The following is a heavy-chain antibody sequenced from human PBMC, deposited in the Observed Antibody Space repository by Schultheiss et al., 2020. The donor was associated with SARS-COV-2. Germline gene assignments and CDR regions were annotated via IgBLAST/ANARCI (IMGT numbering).Heavy chain of an antibody. CDR1: GGSISSSSYY. V-gene: IGHV4-39*07. J-gene: IGHJ4*02. CDR3: ARATPYGDYGY. Sequence: SETLSLTCTVSGGSISSSSYYWGWIRQPPGKGLEWIGYIYYSGSTYYNPSLKSRVTISVDTSKNQFSLKLSSVTAADTAVYYCARATPYGDYGYWGQGTLVTVSS. D-gene: IGHD4-17*01. CDR2: IYYSGST.